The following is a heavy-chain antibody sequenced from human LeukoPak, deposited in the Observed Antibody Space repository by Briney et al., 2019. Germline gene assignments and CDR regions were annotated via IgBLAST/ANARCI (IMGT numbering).Heavy chain of an antibody. Sequence: GGSLRLSCAASGLTFTKAWMGWVRQAPGKGLEWVSGISWNSGSIGYADSVKGRFTISRDNAKNSLYLQMNSLRAEDTALYYCAKAEGWSYAFDIWGQGTMVTVSS. CDR2: ISWNSGSI. D-gene: IGHD2-15*01. CDR3: AKAEGWSYAFDI. V-gene: IGHV3-9*01. J-gene: IGHJ3*02. CDR1: GLTFTKAW.